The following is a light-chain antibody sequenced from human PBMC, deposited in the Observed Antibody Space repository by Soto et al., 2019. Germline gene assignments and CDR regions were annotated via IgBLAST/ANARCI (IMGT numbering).Light chain of an antibody. V-gene: IGKV3-20*01. CDR2: GVS. J-gene: IGKJ2*01. CDR3: QQYNNGYT. Sequence: EIVLTQSPGTLSLSPGEGATLSCRASQTVTGRYLAWYQQKPGQAPRLLIYGVSTRAAGIPERFSGSGSGTDFTLNISRLEPEDSAVYYCQQYNNGYTFGQGTKVDIX. CDR1: QTVTGRY.